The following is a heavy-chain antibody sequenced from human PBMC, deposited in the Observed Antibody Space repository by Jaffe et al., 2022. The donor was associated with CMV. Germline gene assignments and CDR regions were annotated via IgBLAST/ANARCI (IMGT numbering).Heavy chain of an antibody. D-gene: IGHD2-2*01. V-gene: IGHV1-18*04. J-gene: IGHJ4*02. CDR1: GYTFSSYG. CDR3: ARDCYSTSCYVH. CDR2: ISPYNGNT. Sequence: QVELVQSGAEVKKPGASVKVSCKASGYTFSSYGISWVRQAPRQGLEWMGWISPYNGNTNYAQKFQGRVTMTRDTSTSTVYMELRSLRSDDTAVYYCARDCYSTSCYVHWGQGTLVTVSS.